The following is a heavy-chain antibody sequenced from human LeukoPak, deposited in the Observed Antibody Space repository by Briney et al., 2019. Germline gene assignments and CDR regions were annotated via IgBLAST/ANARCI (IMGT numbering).Heavy chain of an antibody. CDR2: IFTTGGA. CDR3: VRDGPSWGLL. Sequence: SETLSLTCTVSGGSIGTYYWSWIRQPAGKGLEWIGRIFTTGGANYNPSPKSRVTMSLDTSKNLFSLKLNSVTAADTAVYYCVRDGPSWGLLWGQVALVTVSS. V-gene: IGHV4-4*07. CDR1: GGSIGTYY. J-gene: IGHJ1*01. D-gene: IGHD7-27*01.